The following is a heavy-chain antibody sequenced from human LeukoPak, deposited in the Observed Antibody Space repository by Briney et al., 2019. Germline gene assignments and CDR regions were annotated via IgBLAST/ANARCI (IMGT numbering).Heavy chain of an antibody. CDR3: TTLITIRSDQTPY. D-gene: IGHD3-16*02. J-gene: IGHJ4*02. CDR1: GFTFSSDW. V-gene: IGHV3-15*01. CDR2: IKSKTDGGTT. Sequence: GGSLRLSCAASGFTFSSDWMNWVRQAPGRGLEWVGRIKSKTDGGTTDYAAPVKGRFTISRDDSKNTLYLQMNSLKTEDTALYYCTTLITIRSDQTPYSGQGALVTVSS.